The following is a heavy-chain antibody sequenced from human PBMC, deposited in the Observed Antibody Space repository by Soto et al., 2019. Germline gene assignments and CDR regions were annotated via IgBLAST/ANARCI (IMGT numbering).Heavy chain of an antibody. CDR2: ISGSGGST. D-gene: IGHD1-26*01. J-gene: IGHJ6*02. CDR1: GFTFSSDA. Sequence: GSLRLCCAVSGFTFSSDAISWVREGAWKGLEWVSAISGSGGSTYYADSVKGRFTISRDNSKNTLYLQMNSLRAEDTAVYYCAKDRSSGPHYYYYYGMDVWGQGTTVTVSS. CDR3: AKDRSSGPHYYYYYGMDV. V-gene: IGHV3-23*01.